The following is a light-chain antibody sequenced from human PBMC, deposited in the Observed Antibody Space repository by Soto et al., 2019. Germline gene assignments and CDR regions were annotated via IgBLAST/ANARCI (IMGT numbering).Light chain of an antibody. CDR3: QSYDSAMDASYV. CDR1: SSNIGAGYD. J-gene: IGLJ1*01. V-gene: IGLV1-40*01. CDR2: GNN. Sequence: QSLLTQPPSVSGAPGQRVTISCTGSSSNIGAGYDVHWYQHRPGTAPRLLIFGNNRRPSGVPVPDRFSGSKSGTSASLAITGLQAEDEGDYYCQSYDSAMDASYVVGIGTKVTVL.